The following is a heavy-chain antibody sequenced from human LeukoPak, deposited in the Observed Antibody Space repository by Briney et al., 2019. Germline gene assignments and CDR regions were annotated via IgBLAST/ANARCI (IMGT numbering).Heavy chain of an antibody. CDR1: GGTFISYA. CDR2: IIPIFGTA. V-gene: IGHV1-69*13. J-gene: IGHJ4*02. D-gene: IGHD3-22*01. CDR3: ARVTYDSSGYYYFGY. Sequence: SVKVSCKASGGTFISYAISWVRQAPGQGLEWMGGIIPIFGTANYAQKFQGRVTITADESTSTAYMELSSLRSEDTAVYYCARVTYDSSGYYYFGYWGQGTLVTVSS.